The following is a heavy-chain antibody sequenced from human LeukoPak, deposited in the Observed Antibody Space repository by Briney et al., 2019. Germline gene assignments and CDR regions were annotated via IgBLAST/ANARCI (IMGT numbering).Heavy chain of an antibody. Sequence: PSETLSLTCTVSGGSISSSSYYWGWIRQPPGKGLEGIGSIYYSGSTYYNPSLKSRVTISVDTSENQFSLKLSSVAAADTAVYYCARQASVAVRSSVGYWGPGTLITVSS. J-gene: IGHJ4*02. CDR2: IYYSGST. D-gene: IGHD6-6*01. CDR3: ARQASVAVRSSVGY. V-gene: IGHV4-39*01. CDR1: GGSISSSSYY.